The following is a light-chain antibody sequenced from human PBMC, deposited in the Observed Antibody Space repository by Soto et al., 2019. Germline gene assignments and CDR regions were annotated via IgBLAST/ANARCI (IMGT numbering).Light chain of an antibody. CDR3: QQRTNWPLT. J-gene: IGKJ4*01. CDR1: QSVDKY. Sequence: EIVLTQSPATLSFSPGERATLSCRASQSVDKYLVWYQQKPGQAPRLLIYDASSRATGIPARFSGSGSGTDFSLTITSLEPEDFAVYYWQQRTNWPLTCGGGTKLEIK. V-gene: IGKV3-11*01. CDR2: DAS.